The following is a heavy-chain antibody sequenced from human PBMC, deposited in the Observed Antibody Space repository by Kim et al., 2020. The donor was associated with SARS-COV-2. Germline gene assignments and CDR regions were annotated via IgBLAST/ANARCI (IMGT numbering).Heavy chain of an antibody. J-gene: IGHJ6*02. D-gene: IGHD6-13*01. CDR1: GFTFGDYA. V-gene: IGHV3-49*04. CDR2: IRSKAYGGTT. Sequence: GGSLRLSCTASGFTFGDYAMSWVRQAPGKGLEWVGFIRSKAYGGTTEYAASVKGRITISRDDSKSIAYLQMNSLKTEDTAVYYCTRVAAAGIPLGGYYGMDVWGQGTTVTVSS. CDR3: TRVAAAGIPLGGYYGMDV.